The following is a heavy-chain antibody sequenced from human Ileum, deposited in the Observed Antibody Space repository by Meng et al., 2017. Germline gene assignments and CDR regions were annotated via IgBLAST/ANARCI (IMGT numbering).Heavy chain of an antibody. J-gene: IGHJ4*02. CDR3: VRHGGKYFDS. CDR2: IYLAGSP. D-gene: IGHD2-15*01. V-gene: IGHV4-4*02. CDR1: GGSIRISFY. Sequence: QVELQVSGPGLVGPSGTLSLTCTFPGGSIRISFYWSWVRQSPGKGLEWIGQIYLAGSPNYNPSLESRVTISVDKSKNQFSLRLTSVTAADTAIFYCVRHGGKYFDSWGQGTLVTVSS.